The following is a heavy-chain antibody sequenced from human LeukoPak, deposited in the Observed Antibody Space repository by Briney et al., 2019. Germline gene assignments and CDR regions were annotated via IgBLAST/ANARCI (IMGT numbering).Heavy chain of an antibody. CDR1: GGTFTSYA. CDR3: ARAQGGFLEWFYFDY. D-gene: IGHD3-3*01. V-gene: IGHV1-69*05. J-gene: IGHJ4*02. CDR2: ILPIFGTA. Sequence: GASVKVSCKASGGTFTSYAISWVRQAPRQGLEWMGGILPIFGTANYAQKFQGRVTITTDESTSTAYMELSSLRSEDTAVYYCARAQGGFLEWFYFDYWGQGTLVTVSS.